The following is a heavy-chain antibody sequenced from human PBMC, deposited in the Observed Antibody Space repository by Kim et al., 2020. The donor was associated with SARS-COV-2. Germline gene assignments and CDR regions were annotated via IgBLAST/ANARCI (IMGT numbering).Heavy chain of an antibody. Sequence: GGSLRLSCAASGFTFSSYAMHWVRQAPGKALEWVAVISYDGSNKYYADSVKGRFTISRDNSKNTLYLQMNSLRAEDTAVYYCARAQGGSYYSYFDYWGQGTLVTVSS. CDR2: ISYDGSNK. CDR3: ARAQGGSYYSYFDY. CDR1: GFTFSSYA. V-gene: IGHV3-30*04. D-gene: IGHD1-26*01. J-gene: IGHJ4*02.